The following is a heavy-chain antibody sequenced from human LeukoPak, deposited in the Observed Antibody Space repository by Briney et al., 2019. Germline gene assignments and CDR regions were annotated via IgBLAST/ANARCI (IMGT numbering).Heavy chain of an antibody. V-gene: IGHV4-59*08. D-gene: IGHD4-17*01. Sequence: SETLSLTCTVSGASIIRYYWSWIRQPPGEGLEWIGYMYYTGSTNYNPSLKSRVTISVDTSKNQFSLKLTSVTAADTAVYFCASHDYAEAPFVYWGQGALVTVSA. J-gene: IGHJ4*02. CDR1: GASIIRYY. CDR2: MYYTGST. CDR3: ASHDYAEAPFVY.